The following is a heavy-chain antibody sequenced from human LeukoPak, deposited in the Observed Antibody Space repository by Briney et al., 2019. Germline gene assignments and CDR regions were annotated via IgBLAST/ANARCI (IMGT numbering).Heavy chain of an antibody. CDR3: ASPIAVAAADY. CDR1: GFTFSSYA. D-gene: IGHD6-19*01. CDR2: ISYDGSNK. Sequence: GGSLRLSCAASGFTFSSYAMYWVRQAPGKGLEWVAVISYDGSNKYYADSVKGRFTISRDNSKNTLYLQMNSLRAEDTAVYYCASPIAVAAADYWGQGTLVTVSS. J-gene: IGHJ4*02. V-gene: IGHV3-30-3*01.